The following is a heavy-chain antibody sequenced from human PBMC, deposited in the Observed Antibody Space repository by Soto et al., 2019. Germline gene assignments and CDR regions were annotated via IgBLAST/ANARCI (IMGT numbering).Heavy chain of an antibody. CDR2: ISAYNGNT. CDR3: ARVGGALGDLDY. CDR1: GYTFATYA. D-gene: IGHD3-16*01. V-gene: IGHV1-18*01. J-gene: IGHJ4*02. Sequence: QVQLVQSGPELKKPGTSVTVSCKASGYTFATYAVSWVRQAPGQGLEWMGWISAYNGNTINAQKFQGRVTLTTDTSTSTAYMALTSLTSDDTAVYYCARVGGALGDLDYWDQGTLVTVSS.